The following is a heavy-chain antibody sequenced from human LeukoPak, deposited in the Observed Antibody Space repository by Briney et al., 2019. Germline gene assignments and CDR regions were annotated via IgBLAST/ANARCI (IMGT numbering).Heavy chain of an antibody. Sequence: GRSLRLSCAASGFTFDDYAMHWVRQAPGKGLEWVSGISWSSGSIGYADSVKGRFTISRDNAKNSLYLQMNSLRAEDMALYYCAKAQGGSGWYGPNWYFDLWGRGTLVTVSS. J-gene: IGHJ2*01. D-gene: IGHD6-19*01. CDR1: GFTFDDYA. V-gene: IGHV3-9*03. CDR2: ISWSSGSI. CDR3: AKAQGGSGWYGPNWYFDL.